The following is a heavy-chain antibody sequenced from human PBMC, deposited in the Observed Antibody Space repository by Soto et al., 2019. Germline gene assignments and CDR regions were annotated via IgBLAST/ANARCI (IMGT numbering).Heavy chain of an antibody. CDR3: AKNRASSSYSGMDV. J-gene: IGHJ6*02. CDR2: IIGSGDST. Sequence: TGGSLRLSCAASGFTFGGYGRTWVPEAPGKGLEWVSGIIGSGDSTYYADAVKGRFTISRDTSKNTVYLQMNSLRAEDTAVYYCAKNRASSSYSGMDVWGQGTTVTVSS. CDR1: GFTFGGYG. V-gene: IGHV3-23*01. D-gene: IGHD2-21*01.